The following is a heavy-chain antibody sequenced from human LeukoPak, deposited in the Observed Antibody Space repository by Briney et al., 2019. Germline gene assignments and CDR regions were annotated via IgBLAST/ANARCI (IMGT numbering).Heavy chain of an antibody. Sequence: SGPTLVNPTQTLTLTCTFSGFSLITSQVAVGWIRQPPGKALGFVALTYWGDDKRYSPSLRNRLTISMGASKNQVVLTMTNVDPVDTATYYCVHKPPNYNWFDPWGQGTLVTVSS. CDR3: VHKPPNYNWFDP. J-gene: IGHJ5*02. V-gene: IGHV2-5*02. CDR1: GFSLITSQVA. CDR2: TYWGDDK. D-gene: IGHD1-7*01.